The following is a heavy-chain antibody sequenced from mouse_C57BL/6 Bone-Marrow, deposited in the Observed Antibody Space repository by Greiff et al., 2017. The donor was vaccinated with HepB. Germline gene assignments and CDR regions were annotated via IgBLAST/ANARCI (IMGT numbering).Heavy chain of an antibody. CDR3: ASPYDYDEGWFAY. V-gene: IGHV1-7*01. J-gene: IGHJ3*01. CDR2: INPSSGYT. D-gene: IGHD2-4*01. Sequence: QVQLQQSGAELAKPGASVKLSCKASGYTFTSYWMHWVKQRPGQGLEWIGYINPSSGYTKYNQKFKDKATLTADKSSSTAYMQLSSLTYEDSAVYYCASPYDYDEGWFAYWGQGTLVTVSA. CDR1: GYTFTSYW.